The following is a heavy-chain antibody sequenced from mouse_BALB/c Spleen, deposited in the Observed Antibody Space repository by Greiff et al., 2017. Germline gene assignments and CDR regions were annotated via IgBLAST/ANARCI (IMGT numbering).Heavy chain of an antibody. CDR3: TRRGTVVGYFDV. CDR2: FYPGSGSI. J-gene: IGHJ1*01. D-gene: IGHD1-1*01. Sequence: VQRVESGAELVKPGASVKLSCKASGYTFTEYIIHWVKQRSGQGLEWIGWFYPGSGSIKYNEKFKDKATLTADKSSSTAYMQLSSLTSEDSAVYYGTRRGTVVGYFDVWGAGTTVTVSS. CDR1: GYTFTEYI. V-gene: IGHV1-62-2*01.